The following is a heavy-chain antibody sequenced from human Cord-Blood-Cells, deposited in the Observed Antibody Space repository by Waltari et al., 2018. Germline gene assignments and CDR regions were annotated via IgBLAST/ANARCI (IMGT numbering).Heavy chain of an antibody. CDR1: GGSLSSGRYY. CDR2: IYTSGST. D-gene: IGHD3-10*01. CDR3: ARGGGSGSYYDY. J-gene: IGHJ4*02. Sequence: QVQLQESGPGLVKPSQTLSLTCTVSGGSLSSGRYYWRWFRQPAGKGLEWIGYIYTSGSTNYNPSLKSRVTISVDTSKNQFSLKLSSVTAADTAVYYCARGGGSGSYYDYWGQGTLVTVSS. V-gene: IGHV4-61*02.